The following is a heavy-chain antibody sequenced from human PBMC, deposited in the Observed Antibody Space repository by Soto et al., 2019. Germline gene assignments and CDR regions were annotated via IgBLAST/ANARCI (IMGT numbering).Heavy chain of an antibody. CDR2: IYHSGST. CDR3: ERNKSGRNFDY. V-gene: IGHV4-38-2*02. D-gene: IGHD5-12*01. Sequence: RSLTFSVSSSPMNVLYYWCFIRQTPGKLLEWVSSIYHSGSTHYNPSLKSRANISVDTSNTQFSLRLSSVTAADTAIYYCERNKSGRNFDYRGKGHKVTVS. J-gene: IGHJ4*02. CDR1: SSPMNVLYY.